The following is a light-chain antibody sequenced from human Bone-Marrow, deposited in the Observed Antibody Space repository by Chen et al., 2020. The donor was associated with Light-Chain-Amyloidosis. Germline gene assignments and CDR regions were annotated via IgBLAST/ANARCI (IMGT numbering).Light chain of an antibody. J-gene: IGLJ1*01. CDR1: SSDVGGDNH. CDR2: EVT. Sequence: QSALTQPASVSGSPGQSITISCTGTSSDVGGDNHVSWYQQHPDKAPNLMIYEVTNRPSWVPDRVSGHKSDNTASLTISGLQTEDEADYFCSSYTITNTLVFGSGTRVTVL. CDR3: SSYTITNTLV. V-gene: IGLV2-14*01.